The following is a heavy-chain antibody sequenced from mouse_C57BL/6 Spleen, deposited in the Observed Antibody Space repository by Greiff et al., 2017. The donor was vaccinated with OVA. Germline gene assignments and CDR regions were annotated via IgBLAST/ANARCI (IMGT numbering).Heavy chain of an antibody. J-gene: IGHJ2*01. V-gene: IGHV5-17*01. Sequence: EVKVVESGGGLVKPGGSLKLSCAASGFTFSDYGMHWVRQAPEKGLEWVAYISSGSSTIYYADTVKGRFTISRDNAKNTLFLQMTSLRSEDTAMYYCASRGGTGCFDYWGQGTTLTVSS. CDR1: GFTFSDYG. D-gene: IGHD4-1*01. CDR3: ASRGGTGCFDY. CDR2: ISSGSSTI.